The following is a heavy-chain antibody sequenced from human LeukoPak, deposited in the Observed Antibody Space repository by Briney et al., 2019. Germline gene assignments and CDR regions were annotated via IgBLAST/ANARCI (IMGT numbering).Heavy chain of an antibody. J-gene: IGHJ4*02. CDR2: TSSSDAGT. CDR3: AKAPATSCSGVYCYPFDH. Sequence: PSGTLSLTCAVSGGSISSSNWWSWVRQAPGKGLEWVSATSSSDAGTYYAESVRGRFTISRDNSKNTLFLQMNSLRAEDAAVYYCAKAPATSCSGVYCYPFDHWGQGTLVTVSS. D-gene: IGHD2-15*01. V-gene: IGHV3-23*01. CDR1: GGSISSSN.